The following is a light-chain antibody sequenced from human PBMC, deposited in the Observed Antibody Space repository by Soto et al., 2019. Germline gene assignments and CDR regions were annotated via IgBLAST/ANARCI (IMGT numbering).Light chain of an antibody. CDR1: SSDVGGYNY. Sequence: QSVLTQPPSASGSPGQSVAISCTGTSSDVGGYNYVSWYQQHPGKAPKLMIYEVNKRPSGVPDRFSGSKSGNTASLTVSGLQAEDEADYYCSSYAGSRNVFGTGTKVTVL. J-gene: IGLJ1*01. V-gene: IGLV2-8*01. CDR2: EVN. CDR3: SSYAGSRNV.